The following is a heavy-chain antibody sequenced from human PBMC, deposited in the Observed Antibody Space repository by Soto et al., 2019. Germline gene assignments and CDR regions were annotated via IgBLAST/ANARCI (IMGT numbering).Heavy chain of an antibody. D-gene: IGHD4-4*01. Sequence: EVQLVESGGGLVQPGGSLRLSCVASGFTFRSYWMSWVRQAPGKGLEWVANIKEDESEKNYVESVKGRFTISRDNAKNSLYLQMNSLRAEDTAMYFCARGDFYSGDLWGQGTLVTVSP. CDR1: GFTFRSYW. V-gene: IGHV3-7*05. CDR3: ARGDFYSGDL. J-gene: IGHJ5*02. CDR2: IKEDESEK.